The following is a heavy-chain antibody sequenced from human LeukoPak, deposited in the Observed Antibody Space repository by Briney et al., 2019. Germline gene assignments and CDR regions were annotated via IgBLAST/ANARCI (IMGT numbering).Heavy chain of an antibody. J-gene: IGHJ3*02. V-gene: IGHV3-15*01. CDR2: IKSKTDGGTT. D-gene: IGHD3-22*01. CDR3: TTDIPMIVVVIAFDI. CDR1: GFTFSNAW. Sequence: SGGSLRLSCAASGFTFSNAWMSWVRQAPGKGLEWVGRIKSKTDGGTTDYAAPVKGRFTISRDDSKNTLYLQMNSLKTEDTAVYYCTTDIPMIVVVIAFDIWGQGTMVTVSS.